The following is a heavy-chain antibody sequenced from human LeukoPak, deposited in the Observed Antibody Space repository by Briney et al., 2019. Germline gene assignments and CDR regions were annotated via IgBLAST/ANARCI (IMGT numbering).Heavy chain of an antibody. CDR3: ARAESNGEPGY. D-gene: IGHD1-14*01. V-gene: IGHV3-11*01. J-gene: IGHJ4*02. CDR2: ISSSGSTI. CDR1: GGSISSSSYY. Sequence: LSLTCTVSGGSISSSSYYWGWIRQPPGKGLEWVSYISSSGSTIYYADSVKGRFTISRDNAKNSLYLQMSSLRAEDTAVYYCARAESNGEPGYWGQGTLVTVSS.